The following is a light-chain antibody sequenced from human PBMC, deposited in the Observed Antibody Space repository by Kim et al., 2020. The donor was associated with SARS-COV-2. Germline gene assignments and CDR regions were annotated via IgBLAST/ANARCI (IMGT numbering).Light chain of an antibody. Sequence: SSELTQDPAVSLALGQTVRITCQGDSLRNYYASWYQQKPGQAPVVVIYGKSNRPSGIPDRFSGSTSGNTASLTITGAQAEDEADYYCNARDSSTNHLIFGGGTQLTVL. CDR3: NARDSSTNHLI. J-gene: IGLJ2*01. CDR1: SLRNYY. CDR2: GKS. V-gene: IGLV3-19*01.